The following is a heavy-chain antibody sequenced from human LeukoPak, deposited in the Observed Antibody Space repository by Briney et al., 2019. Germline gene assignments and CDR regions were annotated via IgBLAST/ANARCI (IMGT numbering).Heavy chain of an antibody. CDR1: GFTFSSYE. Sequence: GGSLRLSCAASGFTFSSYEMNWVRQAPGKGLEWVSYISSSGSTIYYADSVKGRFTISRDNAKNTMYLQMKSRRAEDTAVYYCARDSRYVSGNPWGYYYGMDVWGKGTMVTVSS. V-gene: IGHV3-48*03. D-gene: IGHD7-27*01. CDR2: ISSSGSTI. CDR3: ARDSRYVSGNPWGYYYGMDV. J-gene: IGHJ6*04.